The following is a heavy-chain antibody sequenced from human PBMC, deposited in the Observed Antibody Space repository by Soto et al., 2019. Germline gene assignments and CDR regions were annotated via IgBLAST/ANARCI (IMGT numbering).Heavy chain of an antibody. CDR1: GGSFSGYY. Sequence: PSETLSLTSAVYGGSFSGYYWSWIRQPPGKGLEWIGEISQSGTTKYNPSLASRVTISVDKSKNQFSLRLTSMTAADTAVYYCAKKVPAALRLYCFFGLDVWGQGTTVTVSS. CDR2: ISQSGTT. J-gene: IGHJ6*02. V-gene: IGHV4-34*01. D-gene: IGHD2-15*01. CDR3: AKKVPAALRLYCFFGLDV.